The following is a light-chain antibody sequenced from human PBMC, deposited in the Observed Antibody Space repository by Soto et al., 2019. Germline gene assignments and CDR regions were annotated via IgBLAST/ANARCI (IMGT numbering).Light chain of an antibody. Sequence: EIVMTQSPATLAVSPGERATLSCRASQSVRSSYLAWYQQKPGQAPRLLIYGASTRATGIPDRFSGGGSGTDFTLTISRLEPEDFAVYYCQQYAKAPLTFGQGTKVDIK. CDR1: QSVRSSY. CDR3: QQYAKAPLT. J-gene: IGKJ1*01. CDR2: GAS. V-gene: IGKV3-20*01.